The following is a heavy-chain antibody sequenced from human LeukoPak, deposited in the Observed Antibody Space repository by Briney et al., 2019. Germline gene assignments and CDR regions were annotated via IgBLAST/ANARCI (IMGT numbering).Heavy chain of an antibody. Sequence: GGSLRLSCGASGFTFSSYWMTWVRQAPGKGLEWVANIKQEGSEKYYVDSVKGRFTISRDNAKNSLYLQMNSLRAEDTAVYYCAKDRRGQLVLWGQGTLVTVSS. V-gene: IGHV3-7*03. D-gene: IGHD6-13*01. J-gene: IGHJ4*02. CDR1: GFTFSSYW. CDR2: IKQEGSEK. CDR3: AKDRRGQLVL.